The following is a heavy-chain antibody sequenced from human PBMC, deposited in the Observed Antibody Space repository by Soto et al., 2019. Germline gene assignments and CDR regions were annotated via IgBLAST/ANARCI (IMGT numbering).Heavy chain of an antibody. V-gene: IGHV3-30-3*01. CDR2: ISYDGSNK. Sequence: QVQLLESGGGVVQPGRSLRLSCAASGFTFSTYAMHWVRQAPGKGLEWVAVISYDGSNKYYADSVKGRFTISRDNSKNTLYLQMNSLRTEDTAGYYCARGGKDGYRKDAFDIWGQGTMVTVSS. CDR1: GFTFSTYA. D-gene: IGHD5-12*01. J-gene: IGHJ3*02. CDR3: ARGGKDGYRKDAFDI.